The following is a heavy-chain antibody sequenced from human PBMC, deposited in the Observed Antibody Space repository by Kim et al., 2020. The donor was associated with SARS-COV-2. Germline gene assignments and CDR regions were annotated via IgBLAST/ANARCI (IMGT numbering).Heavy chain of an antibody. J-gene: IGHJ4*02. CDR1: GFSFSRNT. D-gene: IGHD2-2*01. V-gene: IGHV3-21*01. CDR2: ISSSSTFL. Sequence: GGSLRLSCATSGFSFSRNTMNWVRQAPGKGLEWVSSISSSSTFLYYADSVKGRFTISRDNAKNSLYLQMNSLRAEDTAVYYCVTGSGYCSCSSCYHLAYWGQGTLVTVSS. CDR3: VTGSGYCSCSSCYHLAY.